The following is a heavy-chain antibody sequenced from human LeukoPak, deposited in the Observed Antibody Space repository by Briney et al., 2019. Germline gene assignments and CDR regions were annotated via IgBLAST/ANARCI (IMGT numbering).Heavy chain of an antibody. CDR3: ARDGAKEYGYGRGTVDY. V-gene: IGHV3-74*01. J-gene: IGHJ4*02. Sequence: GGSLRLSCAASGFTFSSYWMHWVRQAPGKGLVWVSRINSDGSSTIYADSVKGRFTISRDNAKNTLYVQMNSLRAEDTAVYYCARDGAKEYGYGRGTVDYWGQGTLVTVSS. CDR2: INSDGSST. CDR1: GFTFSSYW. D-gene: IGHD5-12*01.